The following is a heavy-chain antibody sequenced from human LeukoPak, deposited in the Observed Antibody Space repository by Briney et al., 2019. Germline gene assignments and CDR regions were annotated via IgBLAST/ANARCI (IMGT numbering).Heavy chain of an antibody. Sequence: ASVKVSCKASGYSFTSHYMHWVRQAPGQGLEWMGWISAYNGNTNYAQKLQGRVTMTTDTSTSTAYMELRSLRSDDTAVYYCARDMAAANNWFDPWGQGTLVTVSS. CDR2: ISAYNGNT. D-gene: IGHD2-15*01. V-gene: IGHV1-18*04. CDR3: ARDMAAANNWFDP. CDR1: GYSFTSHY. J-gene: IGHJ5*02.